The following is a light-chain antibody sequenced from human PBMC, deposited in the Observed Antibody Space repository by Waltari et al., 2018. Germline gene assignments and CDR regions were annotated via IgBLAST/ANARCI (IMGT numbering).Light chain of an antibody. J-gene: IGKJ4*01. CDR3: QQSYSPLT. V-gene: IGKV1-39*01. Sequence: QMTQSPSSLSACVGDRVTITCRSSQSISNYLNWYQQKPGKAPNLLIYAASSLQSGVPSRFSGSGSGTDFTLTISSLQPEDFATYYCQQSYSPLTFGGETKVEIK. CDR2: AAS. CDR1: QSISNY.